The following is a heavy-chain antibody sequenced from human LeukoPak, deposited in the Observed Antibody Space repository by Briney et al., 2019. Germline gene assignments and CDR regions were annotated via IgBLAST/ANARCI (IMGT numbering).Heavy chain of an antibody. CDR2: IIPILGIA. Sequence: SVTVSCKASGGTFSSYAISWVRQAPGQGLEWMGRIIPILGIANYAQKFQGRVTITADKSTSTAYMELSSLRSEDTAVYHCVTFYYDSSGSYVHYWGQGTLVTVSS. V-gene: IGHV1-69*04. CDR1: GGTFSSYA. J-gene: IGHJ4*02. CDR3: VTFYYDSSGSYVHY. D-gene: IGHD3-22*01.